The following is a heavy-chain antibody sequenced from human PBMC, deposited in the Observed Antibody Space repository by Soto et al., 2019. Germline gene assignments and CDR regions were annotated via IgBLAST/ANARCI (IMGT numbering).Heavy chain of an antibody. V-gene: IGHV1-8*01. D-gene: IGHD1-26*01. J-gene: IGHJ4*02. CDR1: GYRFSNYD. CDR2: INPNSGNT. Sequence: ASVKVSCKASGYRFSNYDMNWVRQAPGQGLEWMGWINPNSGNTGYAQKFQGRLTMTRNTSISTAYMELSSLRSEDTAVYYCARELSGSYRFDYWGQGTLVTVSS. CDR3: ARELSGSYRFDY.